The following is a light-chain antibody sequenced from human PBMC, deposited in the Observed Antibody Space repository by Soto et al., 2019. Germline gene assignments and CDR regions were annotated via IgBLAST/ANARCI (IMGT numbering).Light chain of an antibody. CDR3: QRYNDFPYV. Sequence: DIQMSQSPSTLSASVGDRVTITCRASQSISNWLAWYQQKPGKAPKLLIYKAINLQSGVPSRFSGSGSGTEFISGLQPDDFVTYYCQRYNDFPYVFGQGTKL. CDR2: KAI. V-gene: IGKV1-5*03. CDR1: QSISNW. J-gene: IGKJ2*01.